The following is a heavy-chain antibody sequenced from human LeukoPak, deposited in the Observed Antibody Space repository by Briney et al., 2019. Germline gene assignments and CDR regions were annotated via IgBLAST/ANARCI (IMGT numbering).Heavy chain of an antibody. CDR3: ARDRGSGSYYPIDY. CDR1: GFTFSSHW. J-gene: IGHJ4*02. CDR2: IKKDVGEK. D-gene: IGHD3-10*01. Sequence: GGSLRLSCAASGFTFSSHWMTWIRQAPGKGLEWVASIKKDVGEKFYVDSVKGRFTISRDNAKNSLYLQMNSLRAEDTAVYYCARDRGSGSYYPIDYWGQGTLVAVSS. V-gene: IGHV3-7*01.